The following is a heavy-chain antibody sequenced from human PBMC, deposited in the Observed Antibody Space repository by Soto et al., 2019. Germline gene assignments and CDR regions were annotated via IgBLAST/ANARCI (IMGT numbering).Heavy chain of an antibody. CDR3: ARDLRKPREYSGYDYAFDI. CDR2: ISSSSSYI. Sequence: EVQLVESGGGLVKPGGSLRLSCAASGFTFSSYSMNWVRQAPGKGLEWVSSISSSSSYIYYADSVKGRFTISRDNAKNSLYLQMNSLRAEDTAVYYCARDLRKPREYSGYDYAFDIWGQGTMVTVSS. D-gene: IGHD5-12*01. CDR1: GFTFSSYS. V-gene: IGHV3-21*01. J-gene: IGHJ3*02.